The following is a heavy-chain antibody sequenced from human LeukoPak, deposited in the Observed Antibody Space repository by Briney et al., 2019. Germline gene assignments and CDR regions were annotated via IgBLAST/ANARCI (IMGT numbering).Heavy chain of an antibody. Sequence: SETLSLTCTVSGGSISSGGYYWSWIRQHPGKGLEWIGYIYYSGSTYYNPSLKSRVTISVDTSKNQFSLKLSSVTAADTAVYYCARDQHSLFGVVAYMDVWGKGTTVTVSS. CDR2: IYYSGST. CDR3: ARDQHSLFGVVAYMDV. V-gene: IGHV4-31*03. D-gene: IGHD3-3*01. J-gene: IGHJ6*03. CDR1: GGSISSGGYY.